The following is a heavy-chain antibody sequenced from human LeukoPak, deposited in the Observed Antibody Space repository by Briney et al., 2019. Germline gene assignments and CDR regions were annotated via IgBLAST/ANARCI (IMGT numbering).Heavy chain of an antibody. CDR2: IYYSGST. D-gene: IGHD6-13*01. CDR3: AKDRLALGYYY. CDR1: GGSISSYY. Sequence: SETLSLTCTVSGGSISSYYWSWIRQPPGKGLEWIGYIYYSGSTNYNPSLKSRVTISVDTSKNQFSLKLSSVTAADTAVYYCAKDRLALGYYYWGQGTLVTVSS. V-gene: IGHV4-59*01. J-gene: IGHJ4*02.